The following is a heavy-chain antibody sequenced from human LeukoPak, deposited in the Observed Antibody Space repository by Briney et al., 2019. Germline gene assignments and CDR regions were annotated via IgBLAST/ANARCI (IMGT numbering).Heavy chain of an antibody. CDR1: GGSISSYY. CDR3: ARARGSGPIDY. Sequence: SEPLSLTCTVSGGSISSYYWSWIRQPPGKGLEWIGYIYYSGSTNYNPSLKSRVTISVDTSKNQFSLKLSSVTAADTAVYYCARARGSGPIDYWGQGTLVTVSS. D-gene: IGHD3-10*01. J-gene: IGHJ4*02. V-gene: IGHV4-59*08. CDR2: IYYSGST.